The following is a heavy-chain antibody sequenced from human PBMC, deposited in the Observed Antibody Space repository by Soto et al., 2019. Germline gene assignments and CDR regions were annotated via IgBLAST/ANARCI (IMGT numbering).Heavy chain of an antibody. Sequence: QMQLVQSGAELKKPGSSVKVSCRATGDTFSSYAFSWVRQAPGQGLVWMGGIIPMFNTPAYAQNFQGRVTITADKTTNAAYLEVTTLTSDDTPVYYCARATIGVPDPMTVWGPGTLVTVSS. D-gene: IGHD6-19*01. CDR2: IIPMFNTP. V-gene: IGHV1-69*06. CDR3: ARATIGVPDPMTV. J-gene: IGHJ4*02. CDR1: GDTFSSYA.